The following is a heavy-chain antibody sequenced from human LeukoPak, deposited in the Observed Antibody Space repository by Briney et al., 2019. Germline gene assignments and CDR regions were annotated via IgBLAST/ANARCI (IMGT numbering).Heavy chain of an antibody. CDR3: ARLFTSSGGWFDP. J-gene: IGHJ5*02. V-gene: IGHV4-59*01. Sequence: SETLSLTCTDSGGSISSYYWSWIRQPPGKGLEWIGYIYYSGSTNYNPSLKSRVTISVDTSKNQFSLKLSSVTAADTAVYYCARLFTSSGGWFDPWGQGTLVTVSS. CDR2: IYYSGST. CDR1: GGSISSYY. D-gene: IGHD2-2*01.